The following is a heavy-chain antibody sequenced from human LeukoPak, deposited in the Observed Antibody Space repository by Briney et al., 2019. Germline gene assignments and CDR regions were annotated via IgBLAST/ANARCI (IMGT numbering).Heavy chain of an antibody. Sequence: SVTVSCKASGYTFTTYGISWVRQAPGQGLEWVGWISGYSGNTDYAQKFQDRVTMTTDTSTSTAYMELRSLSSDDTAVYYCARDYRGSYYFYWGQGTLVTVSS. J-gene: IGHJ4*02. CDR3: ARDYRGSYYFY. D-gene: IGHD1-26*01. CDR1: GYTFTTYG. V-gene: IGHV1-18*01. CDR2: ISGYSGNT.